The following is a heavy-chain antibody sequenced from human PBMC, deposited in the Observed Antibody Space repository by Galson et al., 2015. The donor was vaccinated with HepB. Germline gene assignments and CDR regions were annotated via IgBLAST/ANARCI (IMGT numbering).Heavy chain of an antibody. CDR3: VKSQEMITVQPFDY. V-gene: IGHV3-23*01. Sequence: SLRLSCAASGFTFSTYAMSWVRQAPGKGLEWVSSVSDSGDRTYYVGSVKGRFTISRDNYKNTLYLQMNSLSAEDTAVYYCVKSQEMITVQPFDYWGRGTLVTVSS. J-gene: IGHJ4*02. D-gene: IGHD3-16*01. CDR2: VSDSGDRT. CDR1: GFTFSTYA.